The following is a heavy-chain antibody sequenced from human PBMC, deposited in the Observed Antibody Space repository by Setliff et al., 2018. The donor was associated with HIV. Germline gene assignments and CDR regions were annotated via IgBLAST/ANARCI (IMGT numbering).Heavy chain of an antibody. CDR3: AVWFGQVSGLHY. J-gene: IGHJ4*02. CDR1: GYSFSSYW. D-gene: IGHD3-10*01. V-gene: IGHV5-51*01. Sequence: GESLKISCKGSGYSFSSYWIGWVRQMPGKGLEFMGLLYPADSNIRYSPSFRGQVTISADKSINTAHLQWSSLKASDTAMYYCAVWFGQVSGLHYWGQGTLVTVSS. CDR2: LYPADSNI.